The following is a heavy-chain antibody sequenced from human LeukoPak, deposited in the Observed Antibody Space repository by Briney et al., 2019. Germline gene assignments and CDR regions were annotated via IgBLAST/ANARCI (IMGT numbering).Heavy chain of an antibody. J-gene: IGHJ5*02. V-gene: IGHV3-74*01. CDR1: GFTFSDYW. D-gene: IGHD2-2*01. CDR2: ILSDGSST. CDR3: ARVRITRANWFDP. Sequence: GGSLRLSCGASGFTFSDYWMVWVRKAPGKGLVWVSRILSDGSSTSYADSVKGRFTISRDIAKNTLYLQMNSLRVEDTAVYYCARVRITRANWFDPWGQGTLVTVSS.